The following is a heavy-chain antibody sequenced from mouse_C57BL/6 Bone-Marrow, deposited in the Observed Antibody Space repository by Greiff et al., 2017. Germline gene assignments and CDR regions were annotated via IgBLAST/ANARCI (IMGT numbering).Heavy chain of an antibody. V-gene: IGHV1-50*01. CDR2: IDPSDSYT. J-gene: IGHJ4*01. Sequence: QVQLKQPGAELVKPGASVKLSCKASGYTFTSYWMQWVKQRPGQGLEWIGEIDPSDSYTNYNQKFKGKATLTVDTSSSTAYMQLSSLTSEDSAVYYCALYDPYAMDYWGQGTSVTVSS. CDR1: GYTFTSYW. D-gene: IGHD2-3*01. CDR3: ALYDPYAMDY.